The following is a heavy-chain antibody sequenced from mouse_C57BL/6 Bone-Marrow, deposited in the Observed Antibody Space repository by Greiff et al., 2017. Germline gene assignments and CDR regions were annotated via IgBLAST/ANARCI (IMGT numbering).Heavy chain of an antibody. J-gene: IGHJ2*01. CDR1: GFTFSSYA. CDR3: ARSVLATDNFDY. D-gene: IGHD1-1*01. Sequence: EVQRVESGGGLVKPGGSLKLSCAASGFTFSSYAMSWVRQTPEKRLEWVATISDGGSYTYSPDNVKGRFTISRDTAKNNLYMQMSHLKSEDTAMCYCARSVLATDNFDYWGQGTTLTVSS. V-gene: IGHV5-4*01. CDR2: ISDGGSYT.